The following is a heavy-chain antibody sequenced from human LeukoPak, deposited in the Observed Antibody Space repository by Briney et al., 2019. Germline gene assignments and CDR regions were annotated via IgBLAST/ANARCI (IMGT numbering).Heavy chain of an antibody. CDR2: IRSNSDGGTI. CDR3: ATDFYDST. D-gene: IGHD3-22*01. V-gene: IGHV3-15*07. Sequence: PGGSLRLSCATSGFTFSNAWMNWVRQAPGKGLEWVGRIRSNSDGGTIDYAAPVKGRFTLSRDDSKTTLYLQMNSLQTEDTAVYYCATDFYDSTWGQGTLVTVSS. J-gene: IGHJ5*02. CDR1: GFTFSNAW.